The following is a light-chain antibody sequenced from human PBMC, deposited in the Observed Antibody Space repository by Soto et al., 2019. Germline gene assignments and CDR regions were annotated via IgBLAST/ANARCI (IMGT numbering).Light chain of an antibody. J-gene: IGKJ4*01. Sequence: ELVMTHSPATLSVSPGERATLSCRASQSVSSNLAWYQQKPGQAPRLLIYGASTRATGIPARFSGSGSGTEFTLTISSLQSEYCAVYCFQHYNNWPPLTFGGGTKVEIK. CDR2: GAS. CDR1: QSVSSN. CDR3: QHYNNWPPLT. V-gene: IGKV3-15*01.